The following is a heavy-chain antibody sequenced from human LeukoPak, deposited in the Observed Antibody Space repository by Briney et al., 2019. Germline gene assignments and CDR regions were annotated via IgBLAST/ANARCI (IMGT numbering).Heavy chain of an antibody. CDR2: IYYSGST. D-gene: IGHD3-9*01. Sequence: SATLSLTCTASGGSISSYYWSWIRQPPGQGLEWIGYIYYSGSTNYNPSLKSRVTISVDTSKNQFSLKLSSVTAADTAVYYCASFDKRAYYFDYWGQGTLVTVSS. V-gene: IGHV4-59*08. CDR3: ASFDKRAYYFDY. J-gene: IGHJ4*02. CDR1: GGSISSYY.